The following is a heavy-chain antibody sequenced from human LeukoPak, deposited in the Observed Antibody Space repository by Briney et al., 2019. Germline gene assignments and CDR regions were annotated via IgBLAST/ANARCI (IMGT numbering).Heavy chain of an antibody. Sequence: GASVKVSCKASGGTFSSSAISWVRQAPGQGLEWLGGIIPIFGSSNYAQNFQDRVTITADESTSTAHMELSSLRSEDTAVYYCASVTTVTTKGHGAFDIWGQGTMVTVSS. V-gene: IGHV1-69*13. CDR3: ASVTTVTTKGHGAFDI. J-gene: IGHJ3*02. D-gene: IGHD4-17*01. CDR1: GGTFSSSA. CDR2: IIPIFGSS.